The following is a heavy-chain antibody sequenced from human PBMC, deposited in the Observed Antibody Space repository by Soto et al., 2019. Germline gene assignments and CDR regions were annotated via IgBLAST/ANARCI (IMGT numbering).Heavy chain of an antibody. Sequence: GGSLRLSCAASGFVFDDYGVHWVRQAPGKGLEWVSRINSDGSSTSYADSVKGRFTISRDNAKNTLYLQMNSLRAEDTAVYYCAVAVAGPTAIGYWGQGTPVTVSS. D-gene: IGHD6-19*01. V-gene: IGHV3-74*01. J-gene: IGHJ4*02. CDR2: INSDGSST. CDR1: GFVFDDYG. CDR3: AVAVAGPTAIGY.